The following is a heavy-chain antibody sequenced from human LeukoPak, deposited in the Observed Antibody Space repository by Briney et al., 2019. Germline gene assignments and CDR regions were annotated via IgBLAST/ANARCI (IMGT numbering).Heavy chain of an antibody. D-gene: IGHD6-6*01. V-gene: IGHV3-7*01. J-gene: IGHJ6*02. Sequence: GGSLRPSCAASGFTFSSYWMSWVRQAPGKGLEWVANIKQDGSEKYYVDSVKGRFTISRDNAKNSLYLQMNSLRAEDTAVYYCARDMWSSSSFFFYYGMDVWGQGTTVTVSS. CDR2: IKQDGSEK. CDR3: ARDMWSSSSFFFYYGMDV. CDR1: GFTFSSYW.